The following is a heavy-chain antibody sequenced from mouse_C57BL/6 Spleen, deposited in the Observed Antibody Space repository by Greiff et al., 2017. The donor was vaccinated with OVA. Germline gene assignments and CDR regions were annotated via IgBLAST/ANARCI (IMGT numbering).Heavy chain of an antibody. CDR1: GFTFTDHE. CDR2: IVPETGGT. CDR3: ARGLYGNYEAWFAY. J-gene: IGHJ3*01. V-gene: IGHV1-15*01. Sequence: QVQLQQSGAELVRPGASVPLSCKASGFTFTDHEMHWVKQTPVHGLEWIGAIVPETGGTAYNQKFKGKAILTADKSSSTAYMELHSLTSEDSAVYYGARGLYGNYEAWFAYWGRGTLVTVSA. D-gene: IGHD2-1*01.